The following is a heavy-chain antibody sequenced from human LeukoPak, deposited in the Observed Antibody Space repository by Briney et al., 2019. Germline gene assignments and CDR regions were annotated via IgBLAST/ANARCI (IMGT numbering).Heavy chain of an antibody. CDR2: IYYSGST. Sequence: SETLSLTCTVSGGSISSYYWSWIRQPPGKGLEWIGYIYYSGSTNYNPSLKSRVTISVDTSKNQFSLKLSSVTAADTAVYYCARELQSNYVVGWLDPWGQGTLVTVSS. CDR3: ARELQSNYVVGWLDP. D-gene: IGHD4-11*01. V-gene: IGHV4-59*01. CDR1: GGSISSYY. J-gene: IGHJ5*02.